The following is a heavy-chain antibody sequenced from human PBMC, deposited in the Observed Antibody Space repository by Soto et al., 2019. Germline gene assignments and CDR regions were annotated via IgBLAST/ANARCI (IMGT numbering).Heavy chain of an antibody. D-gene: IGHD4-17*01. Sequence: QVQLQESGPGLVKPSETLSLICAVSGDSIGTYYWSWNRQPPGKGLEWIGYINYSGFTNYNPSLKSRVTISVDTSNNHFYLKLTSVTAADTAVYFCARPLYGWYFDLLGRGTLVTVSS. CDR2: INYSGFT. J-gene: IGHJ2*01. CDR3: ARPLYGWYFDL. CDR1: GDSIGTYY. V-gene: IGHV4-59*01.